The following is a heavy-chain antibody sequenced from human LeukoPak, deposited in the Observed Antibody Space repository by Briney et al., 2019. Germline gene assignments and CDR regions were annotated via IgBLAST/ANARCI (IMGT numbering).Heavy chain of an antibody. J-gene: IGHJ4*02. Sequence: SVKVSCKASGGTFSSYTISWVRQAPGQGLEWMGRIIPILGIANYAQKFQGRVTITADKSTSTAYMGLSSLRSEDTAVYYCARDTAAGSTDYWGQGTLVTVSS. D-gene: IGHD6-13*01. CDR3: ARDTAAGSTDY. CDR2: IIPILGIA. CDR1: GGTFSSYT. V-gene: IGHV1-69*04.